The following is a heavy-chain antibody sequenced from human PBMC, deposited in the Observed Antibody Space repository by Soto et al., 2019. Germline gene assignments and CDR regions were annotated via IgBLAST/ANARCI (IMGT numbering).Heavy chain of an antibody. CDR1: GGSISSGGYY. D-gene: IGHD2-15*01. V-gene: IGHV4-31*03. Sequence: QVQLQESGPGLVKPSQTLSLTCTVSGGSISSGGYYWSWIRQHPGKGLEWIGYIYYSGSTYYNPSLKSRVTISVDTSKNQFSLKRSSVTAADTAVYYCARAVVVVSNWFDPWGQGTLVTVSS. CDR3: ARAVVVVSNWFDP. CDR2: IYYSGST. J-gene: IGHJ5*02.